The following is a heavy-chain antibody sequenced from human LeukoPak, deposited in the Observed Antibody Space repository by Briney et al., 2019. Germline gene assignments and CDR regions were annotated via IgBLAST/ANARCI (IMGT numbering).Heavy chain of an antibody. V-gene: IGHV3-9*01. CDR3: AKGQLGYYYYMDV. CDR2: MSWRSGDI. Sequence: GGSLRLSCAASGFTFDDYVMHWVREAPGEGLEWVSGMSWRSGDIAYADSVKGGFTISRDNAKSSLSLLMNSLRTEDSASYYCAKGQLGYYYYMDVWGKGTTVTVYS. D-gene: IGHD6-6*01. J-gene: IGHJ6*03. CDR1: GFTFDDYV.